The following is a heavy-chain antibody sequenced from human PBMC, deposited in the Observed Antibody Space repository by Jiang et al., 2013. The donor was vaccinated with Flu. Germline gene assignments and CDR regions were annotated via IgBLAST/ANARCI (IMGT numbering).Heavy chain of an antibody. Sequence: RIDPSDSYTNYSPSFQGHVTISADKSISTAYLQWSSLKASDTAMYYCAVQYSSFDAFDIWGQGTMVTVSS. CDR3: AVQYSSFDAFDI. CDR2: IDPSDSYT. V-gene: IGHV5-10-1*01. J-gene: IGHJ3*02. D-gene: IGHD6-6*01.